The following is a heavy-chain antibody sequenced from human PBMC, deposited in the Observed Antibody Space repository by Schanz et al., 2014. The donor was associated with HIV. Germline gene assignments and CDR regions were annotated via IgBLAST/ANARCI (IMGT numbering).Heavy chain of an antibody. V-gene: IGHV3-NL1*01. CDR3: AKVAIHSSGWLPFDY. CDR1: GFTFNSYG. J-gene: IGHJ4*02. Sequence: QVQLVESGGGVVQPGRSLRLSCAAAGFTFNSYGMHWVRQAPGKGLEWVSIIYSAGTTYYTDSVKGRFTISRDNSKNTLYLQMNSLGAEDTAVYYCAKVAIHSSGWLPFDYWGQGTLVTVSS. D-gene: IGHD6-19*01. CDR2: IYSAGTT.